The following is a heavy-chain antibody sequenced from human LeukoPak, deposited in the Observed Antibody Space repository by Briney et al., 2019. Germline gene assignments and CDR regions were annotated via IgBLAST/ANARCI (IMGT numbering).Heavy chain of an antibody. Sequence: PSETLSLTCAVYGGSFSGYYWSWIRQPPGKGLEWIGEINHSGSTNYNPSLKSRVTISVDTSKNQFSLKLSSVTAADTAMYYCAYEIPDSSFDYWGQGTLVTVSS. CDR1: GGSFSGYY. CDR3: AYEIPDSSFDY. V-gene: IGHV4-34*01. D-gene: IGHD2-2*01. J-gene: IGHJ4*02. CDR2: INHSGST.